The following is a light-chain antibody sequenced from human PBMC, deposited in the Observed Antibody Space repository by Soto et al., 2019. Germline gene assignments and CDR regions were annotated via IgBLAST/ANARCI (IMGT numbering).Light chain of an antibody. CDR2: GTS. CDR3: QRFGTSPPWT. CDR1: QSLSSSY. Sequence: EIVLTQSPGTLSLSPGERATLYCRASQSLSSSYLAWYQQKPGQAPRLLIYGTSIRATGSPDRFSGSGSGTDFTLTITRLEPEDFAVYYCQRFGTSPPWTFGQGTKVDI. J-gene: IGKJ1*01. V-gene: IGKV3-20*01.